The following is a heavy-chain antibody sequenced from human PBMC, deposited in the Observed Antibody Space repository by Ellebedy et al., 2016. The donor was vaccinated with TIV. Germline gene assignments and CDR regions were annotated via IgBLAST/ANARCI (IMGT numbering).Heavy chain of an antibody. CDR1: GGSISSSSYY. J-gene: IGHJ5*02. V-gene: IGHV4-39*01. CDR3: ASYDILTGGIVS. CDR2: IYYSGST. Sequence: SETLSLTCTVSGGSISSSSYYWGWIRQPPGKGLEWIGSIYYSGSTYYNPSLKSRVTISVDTSKNQFSLKLSSVTAADTAVYYCASYDILTGGIVSWGQGTLVTVSS. D-gene: IGHD3-9*01.